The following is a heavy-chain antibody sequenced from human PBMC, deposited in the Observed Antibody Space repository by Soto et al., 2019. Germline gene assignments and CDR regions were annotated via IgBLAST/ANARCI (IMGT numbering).Heavy chain of an antibody. CDR1: GFTFSSYA. CDR3: ARRGSGSYYDY. Sequence: EVRLLESGGGLVQPGGSLRLSCAASGFTFSSYAMRWVRQAPGKGLEWVSAISGSGDSTYYADSVKGRFTISRDNSKNTVYLQMNSLRGEDTAVYYCARRGSGSYYDYWGQGTLVTVSS. V-gene: IGHV3-23*01. CDR2: ISGSGDST. J-gene: IGHJ4*02. D-gene: IGHD1-26*01.